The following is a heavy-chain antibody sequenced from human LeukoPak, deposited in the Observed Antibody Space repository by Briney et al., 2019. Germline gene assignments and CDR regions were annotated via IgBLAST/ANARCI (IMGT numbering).Heavy chain of an antibody. J-gene: IGHJ4*02. CDR2: IYPGDSDT. D-gene: IGHD3-3*01. V-gene: IGHV5-51*01. CDR3: ARPHYDFWSGSTDYFDY. CDR1: GYSFTSYW. Sequence: GESLKISCKGSGYSFTSYWIGWVRQMPGKGLEWMGIIYPGDSDTRYSPSFQGQVTISADKSISTAYLQWSSLKASDTAMYYCARPHYDFWSGSTDYFDYWGQGTLVTVSS.